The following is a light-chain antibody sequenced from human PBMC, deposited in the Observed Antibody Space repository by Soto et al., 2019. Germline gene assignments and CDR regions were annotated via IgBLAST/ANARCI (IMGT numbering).Light chain of an antibody. V-gene: IGKV3-20*01. CDR1: QSVSSSY. CDR2: GPS. Sequence: DIVLTQSPGTLSLSPGERATLSRRASQSVSSSYLAWYQQKPGQAPRLLIYGPSNRATGIPDRFSGSGSATDFTLTISRLEPEDFAVYYCQQYDTSPLTFGGGTKVDIK. CDR3: QQYDTSPLT. J-gene: IGKJ4*01.